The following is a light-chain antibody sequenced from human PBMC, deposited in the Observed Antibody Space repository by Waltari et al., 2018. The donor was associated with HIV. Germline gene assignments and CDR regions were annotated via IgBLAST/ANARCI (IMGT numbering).Light chain of an antibody. CDR3: QQRSRWPPAYT. Sequence: EIVLTQSPATLSLSPGERATLSCRASQSVSIYLAWYQQKPGQPPRLLIYDASNRATAIPARFSGSGFGTDFTLTISSLEPEDFAVYYCQQRSRWPPAYTFGQGTKLEIK. CDR1: QSVSIY. V-gene: IGKV3-11*01. J-gene: IGKJ2*01. CDR2: DAS.